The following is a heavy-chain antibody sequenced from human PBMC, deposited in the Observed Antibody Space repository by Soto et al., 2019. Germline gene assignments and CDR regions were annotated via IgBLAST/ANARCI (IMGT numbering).Heavy chain of an antibody. J-gene: IGHJ5*02. D-gene: IGHD3-22*01. CDR2: IYHNGST. CDR1: GGSISSNSW. V-gene: IGHV4-4*02. Sequence: SETLSLTCVVSGGSISSNSWWSWVRQPPGKGLEWIGEIYHNGSTNYKSSLKSRVIIKLDKSKNQFSLKMISVTAADTALYYCARDTYYFGSISDGLDTWGPGTLVTVSS. CDR3: ARDTYYFGSISDGLDT.